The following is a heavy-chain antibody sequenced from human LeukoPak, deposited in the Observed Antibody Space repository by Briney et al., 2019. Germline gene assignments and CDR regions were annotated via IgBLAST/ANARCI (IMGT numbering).Heavy chain of an antibody. CDR3: AREYILTAYYGDY. J-gene: IGHJ4*02. CDR2: INPKSGGA. Sequence: ASVKVSCKASGYTFTSYGISWVRQAPGQGLEWMGWINPKSGGANYAQKFQGRVTMTWDTSISTAHMELSRLRSDDTAVYYCAREYILTAYYGDYWGQGTLVTVSS. V-gene: IGHV1-2*02. CDR1: GYTFTSYG. D-gene: IGHD3-9*01.